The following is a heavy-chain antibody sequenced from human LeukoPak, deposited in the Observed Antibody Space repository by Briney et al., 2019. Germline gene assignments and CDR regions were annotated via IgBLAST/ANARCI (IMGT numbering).Heavy chain of an antibody. Sequence: ASVNVSCKASGYTFTNYYIHWVRQAPGQGLEWMGIINASGGSARSPQKFQGRVTMTGETSTSTVYMEVSSLRSEDTAFYYCARNNGDYLDYWGQGTLVTVSS. J-gene: IGHJ4*02. CDR1: GYTFTNYY. D-gene: IGHD4-17*01. V-gene: IGHV1-46*01. CDR2: INASGGSA. CDR3: ARNNGDYLDY.